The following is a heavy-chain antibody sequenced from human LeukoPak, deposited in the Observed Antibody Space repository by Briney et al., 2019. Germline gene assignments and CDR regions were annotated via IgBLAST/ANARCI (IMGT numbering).Heavy chain of an antibody. J-gene: IGHJ6*02. V-gene: IGHV1-69*04. CDR1: GGTFGSYA. Sequence: GASVKVSCKASGGTFGSYAISWVRQAPGQGLEWMGRIIPILGIANYAQKFHGRVTITADKSTSTAYMELSSLRSEDTAVYYCARIVGATWGSSYYYYGMDVWGQGTTVTVSS. CDR3: ARIVGATWGSSYYYYGMDV. D-gene: IGHD1-26*01. CDR2: IIPILGIA.